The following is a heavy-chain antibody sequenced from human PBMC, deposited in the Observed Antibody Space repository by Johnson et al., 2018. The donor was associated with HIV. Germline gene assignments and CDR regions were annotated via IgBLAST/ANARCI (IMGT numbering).Heavy chain of an antibody. D-gene: IGHD3-3*01. CDR3: TVWRWGWSGQEPFDV. Sequence: RLSCAASGFTFRLYDMQWVRQAPGTGLEWLAYIRSDGVNKQYTDSVTGRFTISRDNSKNTVYLQMNSLRDEDTSVYYCTVWRWGWSGQEPFDVWGPGTMVTVS. J-gene: IGHJ3*01. CDR2: IRSDGVNK. V-gene: IGHV3-30*02. CDR1: GFTFRLYD.